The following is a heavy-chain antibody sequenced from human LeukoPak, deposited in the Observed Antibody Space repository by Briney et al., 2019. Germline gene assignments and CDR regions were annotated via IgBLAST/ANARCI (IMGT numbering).Heavy chain of an antibody. J-gene: IGHJ4*02. V-gene: IGHV4-59*11. D-gene: IGHD3-22*01. Sequence: SETLSLTCTVSGGSISSHYWSWIRQPPGKGLEWIGYIYYSGSTNYNPSLKSRVTISVDTSKNQFSLKLSSVTAADTAVYYCARGGIYYDSSGCFDYWAREPWSPSPQ. CDR2: IYYSGST. CDR1: GGSISSHY. CDR3: ARGGIYYDSSGCFDY.